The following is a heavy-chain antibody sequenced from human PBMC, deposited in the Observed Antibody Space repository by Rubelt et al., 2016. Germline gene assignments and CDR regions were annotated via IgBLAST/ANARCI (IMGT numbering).Heavy chain of an antibody. V-gene: IGHV1-3*01. J-gene: IGHJ4*02. CDR2: INAGNGNT. CDR1: GYTFTSYA. D-gene: IGHD3-22*01. Sequence: QVQLVQSGAEVKKPGASGKVSCKASGYTFTSYAMHWVRQAPGQRLEWMGWINAGNGNTKYSQKFQGRVTITRDTSASTAYMELSSLRSEDTAVYYCARYYYDSSGYVYFDYWGQGTLVTVSS. CDR3: ARYYYDSSGYVYFDY.